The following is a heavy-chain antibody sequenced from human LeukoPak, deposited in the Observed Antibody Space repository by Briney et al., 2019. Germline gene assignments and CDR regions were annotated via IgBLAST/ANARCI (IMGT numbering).Heavy chain of an antibody. D-gene: IGHD5-18*01. CDR3: ARRGADTFIIDS. CDR2: IYPADSHA. Sequence: GESLKISCKGSGYNFSRYWIGWVRPMPGGGLGWVGVIYPADSHATYSPSFQGQVTITAGKSISTAYMEWGGLTTSDTAMYYCARRGADTFIIDSWGQGTLVTVSS. CDR1: GYNFSRYW. V-gene: IGHV5-51*01. J-gene: IGHJ4*02.